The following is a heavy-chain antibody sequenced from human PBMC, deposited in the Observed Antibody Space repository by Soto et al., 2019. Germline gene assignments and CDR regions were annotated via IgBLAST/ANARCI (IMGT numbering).Heavy chain of an antibody. Sequence: ASVKVSCKASGGTFSSYAISWVRQAPGQGLEWMGWINPNSGGTNYAQKFQGWVTMTRDTSISTAYMELSRLRSDDTAVYYCARAGYSSGWSYAFDYWGQGTLVTVSS. J-gene: IGHJ4*02. V-gene: IGHV1-2*04. CDR2: INPNSGGT. CDR1: GGTFSSYA. CDR3: ARAGYSSGWSYAFDY. D-gene: IGHD6-19*01.